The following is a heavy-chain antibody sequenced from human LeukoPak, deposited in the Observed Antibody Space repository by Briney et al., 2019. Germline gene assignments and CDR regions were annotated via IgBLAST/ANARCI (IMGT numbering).Heavy chain of an antibody. V-gene: IGHV3-21*01. D-gene: IGHD5-24*01. CDR3: ARDSSPLDGYNGVPHY. Sequence: GGSLRLSCAASGFTFSSYSVNWVRQAPGKGLEWVSSISSSSSYIYYADSVKGRFTISRDNAKNSLYLQMNSLRAEDTAVYYCARDSSPLDGYNGVPHYWGQGTLVTVSS. CDR1: GFTFSSYS. J-gene: IGHJ4*02. CDR2: ISSSSSYI.